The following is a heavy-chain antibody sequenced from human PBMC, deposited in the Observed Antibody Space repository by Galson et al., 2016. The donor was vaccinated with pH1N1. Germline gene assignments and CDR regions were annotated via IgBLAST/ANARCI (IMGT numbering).Heavy chain of an antibody. CDR3: ARDDPGTTPYYYYGMDV. Sequence: SVKVSCKASGYKFASYGISWVRQAPGQGLEWMGWIRGNNGNTKYAEKFQGRVTMTTDTSTRTANMDLRSLTSGDTAVYYCARDDPGTTPYYYYGMDVWGQGTTVTVSS. D-gene: IGHD1-1*01. CDR1: GYKFASYG. V-gene: IGHV1-18*04. CDR2: IRGNNGNT. J-gene: IGHJ6*02.